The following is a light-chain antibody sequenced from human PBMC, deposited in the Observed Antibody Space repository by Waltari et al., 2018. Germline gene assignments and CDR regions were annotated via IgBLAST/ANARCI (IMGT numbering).Light chain of an antibody. V-gene: IGLV1-51*02. J-gene: IGLJ7*01. CDR1: RSNIGNNY. CDR3: GTWDSSLSGAV. CDR2: EDS. Sequence: QSVLTQPPSVSAAPGQRVTISCSGGRSNIGNNYVSWYRQFPGPAPKLLIYEDSERPSGMPGRFSGSKSGTSATLDITGLQAGDEADYYCGTWDSSLSGAVFGGGTHLTVL.